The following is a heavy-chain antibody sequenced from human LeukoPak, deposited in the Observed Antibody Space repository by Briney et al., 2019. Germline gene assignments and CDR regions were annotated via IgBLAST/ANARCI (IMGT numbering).Heavy chain of an antibody. CDR2: IKKGGIEK. CDR3: ARHLSGVTGYTYGRGIDY. CDR1: GFTFSSYW. J-gene: IGHJ4*02. D-gene: IGHD5-18*01. V-gene: IGHV3-7*01. Sequence: GGSLRLSCAASGFTFSSYWMSWVRQAPGKGLEWVANIKKGGIEKYYVGSVKGRFTISRDNAKTSLYLQMNSLRAEDTAVYYCARHLSGVTGYTYGRGIDYWGQGTLVTVSS.